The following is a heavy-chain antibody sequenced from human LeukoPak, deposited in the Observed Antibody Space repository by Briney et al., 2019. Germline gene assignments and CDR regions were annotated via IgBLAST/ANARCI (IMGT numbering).Heavy chain of an antibody. V-gene: IGHV1-24*01. CDR3: ATDGHTYYYDTNAFDI. CDR2: FDPEDGET. D-gene: IGHD3-22*01. J-gene: IGHJ3*02. CDR1: GYTLTELS. Sequence: ASVKVSCKVSGYTLTELSMHWVRQAPGKGLEWMGGFDPEDGETIYAQKFQGRVTMTEDTSTDTAYMELSSLRSEDTAVYYCATDGHTYYYDTNAFDIWGQGTMVTVSS.